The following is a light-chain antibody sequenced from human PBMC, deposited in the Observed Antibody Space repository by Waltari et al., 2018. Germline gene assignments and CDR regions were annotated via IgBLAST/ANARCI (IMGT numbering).Light chain of an antibody. CDR1: SGSVSILHY. CDR2: STN. Sequence: QTLVTQEPSFAVSPGEALPLTCGSTSGSVSILHYASGYQQTPGQAPRTLIYSTNTRSSGVPDRFSGSILGNKAALTITGAQADDESDYHCALYMGGDIFFGGGTKLTVL. J-gene: IGLJ2*01. V-gene: IGLV8-61*01. CDR3: ALYMGGDIF.